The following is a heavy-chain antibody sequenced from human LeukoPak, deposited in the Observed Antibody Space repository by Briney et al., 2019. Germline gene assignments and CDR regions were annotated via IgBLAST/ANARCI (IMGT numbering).Heavy chain of an antibody. Sequence: GASVKVSCKASGYTFTDYHFHWVRQAPGQGLEWMGWINPDSGGTKYAQKFLGRVTMTRDTSISTAYMELSRLTYDDTAVYYCARDDTASPFNAFDIRGQGTMVTVSS. V-gene: IGHV1-2*02. J-gene: IGHJ3*02. CDR1: GYTFTDYH. CDR2: INPDSGGT. CDR3: ARDDTASPFNAFDI. D-gene: IGHD5-18*01.